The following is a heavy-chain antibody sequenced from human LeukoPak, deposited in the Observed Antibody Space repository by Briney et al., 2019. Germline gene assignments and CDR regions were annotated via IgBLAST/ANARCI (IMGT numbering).Heavy chain of an antibody. V-gene: IGHV1-18*01. J-gene: IGHJ4*02. D-gene: IGHD6-19*01. CDR1: GYTFTGYG. CDR3: AREIRAYSSGWTLMTYFDY. CDR2: ISAYNGNT. Sequence: ASVKVSCKASGYTFTGYGISWVRQAPGQGLEWMGWISAYNGNTNYAQKLQGRVTMTTDTSTSTAYMELRSLRSDDTAVYYCAREIRAYSSGWTLMTYFDYWGQGTLVTVSS.